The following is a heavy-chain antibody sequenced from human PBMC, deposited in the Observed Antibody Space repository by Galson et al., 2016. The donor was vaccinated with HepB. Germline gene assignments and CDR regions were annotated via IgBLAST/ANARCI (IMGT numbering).Heavy chain of an antibody. J-gene: IGHJ5*02. V-gene: IGHV4-31*03. CDR2: IHYTGSA. CDR3: ARDRYYDFWSGYVSMRNFRNWFDP. CDR1: GGSISSGNYY. D-gene: IGHD3-3*01. Sequence: TLSLTCTVSGGSISSGNYYWSWIRQRPGKGLEWIGYIHYTGSAYYSPSLKSRVTMSVDTSKNRFSLRLSSVTAADTAVYYCARDRYYDFWSGYVSMRNFRNWFDPWGQGTLVTVSS.